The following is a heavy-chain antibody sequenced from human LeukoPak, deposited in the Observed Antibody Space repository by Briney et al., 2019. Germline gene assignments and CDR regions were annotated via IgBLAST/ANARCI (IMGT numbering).Heavy chain of an antibody. CDR3: ARDHYVWGSYRTFDY. CDR2: ISSSSSTI. V-gene: IGHV3-48*01. D-gene: IGHD3-16*02. Sequence: GGSLRLSCAASGFTFSSYSINWVRQAPGKGLEWVSYISSSSSTIYYADSVKGRFTISRDNAKNSLYLQMNSLRAEDTAVYYCARDHYVWGSYRTFDYWGQGSLVTVSS. J-gene: IGHJ4*02. CDR1: GFTFSSYS.